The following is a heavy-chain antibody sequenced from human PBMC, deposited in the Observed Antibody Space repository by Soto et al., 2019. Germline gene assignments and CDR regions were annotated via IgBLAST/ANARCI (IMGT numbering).Heavy chain of an antibody. Sequence: QVQLQESGPGLVKPSGTLSLTCAVSGASISDNNWWSWVRQPPGKGLEWIGEIYHSGTANYSPSLNSRVIISLDKSKNLISLQLSSVTAADSAVYYCARHIGVPGTRGFDYWGQGTLVTVSS. D-gene: IGHD3-3*01. CDR2: IYHSGTA. CDR1: GASISDNNW. CDR3: ARHIGVPGTRGFDY. J-gene: IGHJ4*02. V-gene: IGHV4-4*02.